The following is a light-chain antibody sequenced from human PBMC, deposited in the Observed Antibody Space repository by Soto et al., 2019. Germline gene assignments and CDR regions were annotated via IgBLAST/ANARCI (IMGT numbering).Light chain of an antibody. Sequence: QSALTQPASVSGSPGQSITISCTGTSSDVGGYNYVSWYQQHPGKAPKFMIYDVSNRPSGGSTRFSGSKSGNTASLTISGLQDEDEADYYCNAYTTSNTRQIVFGTGTKLTVL. CDR1: SSDVGGYNY. V-gene: IGLV2-14*01. CDR2: DVS. J-gene: IGLJ1*01. CDR3: NAYTTSNTRQIV.